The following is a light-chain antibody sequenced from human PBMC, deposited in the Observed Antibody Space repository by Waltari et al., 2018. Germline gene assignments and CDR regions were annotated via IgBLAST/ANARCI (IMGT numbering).Light chain of an antibody. V-gene: IGKV1-5*03. Sequence: DIQMTQSPSTLSASVGDRVTITCRASQSINNWLAWFQLKPGKAPKLLIYKASNLESGVPSRFSGSASGTEFTLTISSPQPDDFASYYCQHFYGNPWTFGQGTKVEI. CDR3: QHFYGNPWT. J-gene: IGKJ1*01. CDR2: KAS. CDR1: QSINNW.